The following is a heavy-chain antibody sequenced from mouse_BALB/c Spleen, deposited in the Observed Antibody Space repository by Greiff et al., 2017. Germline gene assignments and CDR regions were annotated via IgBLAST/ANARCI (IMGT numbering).Heavy chain of an antibody. CDR1: GFTFSSYA. J-gene: IGHJ3*01. D-gene: IGHD1-1*01. V-gene: IGHV5-6-5*01. Sequence: EVMLVESGGGLVKPGGSLKLSCAASGFTFSSYAMSWVRQTPEKRLEWVASISSGGSTYYPDSVKGRFTISRDNARNILYLQMSSLRSEDTAMYYCARGLYGPLFAYWGQGTLVTVSA. CDR3: ARGLYGPLFAY. CDR2: ISSGGST.